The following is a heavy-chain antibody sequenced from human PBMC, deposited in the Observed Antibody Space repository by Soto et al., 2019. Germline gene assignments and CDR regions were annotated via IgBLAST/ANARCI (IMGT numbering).Heavy chain of an antibody. CDR2: FDPEDGET. CDR3: ATANNWNYEVGYYYYGMDV. CDR1: GYTLTELS. J-gene: IGHJ6*02. V-gene: IGHV1-24*01. D-gene: IGHD1-7*01. Sequence: QVQLVQSGAEVKKPGASVKVSCKVSGYTLTELSMHWVRQAPGKGLEWMGGFDPEDGETIYAQKFQGRVTMTEDTSTDTAYMELSSLRSEDTAVYYCATANNWNYEVGYYYYGMDVWGQGPTVTVSS.